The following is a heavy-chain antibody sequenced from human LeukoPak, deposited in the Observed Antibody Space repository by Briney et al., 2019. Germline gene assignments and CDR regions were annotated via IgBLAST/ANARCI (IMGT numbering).Heavy chain of an antibody. CDR1: GGSILSSSYY. V-gene: IGHV4-39*07. J-gene: IGHJ6*03. Sequence: PSETLSLTCTVSGGSILSSSYYWGWIRQPPGKGLEWIGSIYYGGSTDYNPSLKSRVIISVDTSKDQFSLKLSSVTAADTAVFYCARVWPYSGYGTYMDVWGKGTTVTVSS. CDR2: IYYGGST. CDR3: ARVWPYSGYGTYMDV. D-gene: IGHD5-12*01.